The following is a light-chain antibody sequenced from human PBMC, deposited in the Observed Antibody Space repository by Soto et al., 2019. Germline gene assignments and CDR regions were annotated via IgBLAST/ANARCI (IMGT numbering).Light chain of an antibody. CDR2: GAS. V-gene: IGKV3-20*01. Sequence: EIVLTQSPGTLSLSPGERATLSCRASQSVSTTYLAWYQQKPGQAPRVLIYGASTRATGIADRFSGSGSGTDFTLTISRLEPEDFAVYYCQQYGSSPPLTFGGGTKVESK. J-gene: IGKJ4*01. CDR1: QSVSTTY. CDR3: QQYGSSPPLT.